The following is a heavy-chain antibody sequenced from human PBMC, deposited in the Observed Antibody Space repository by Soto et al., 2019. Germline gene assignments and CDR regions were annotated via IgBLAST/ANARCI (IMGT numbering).Heavy chain of an antibody. Sequence: SVTLSLTCAVYGGSFSGYYWTWIRQPPGTGLEWIGEIYHTGRSSYNPSLTSRVAMSVDKSKNQFSLKLISVTAADTAVYYCARTEVPESSSWHPCDPWGQGTLVTVSS. CDR3: ARTEVPESSSWHPCDP. J-gene: IGHJ5*02. CDR1: GGSFSGYY. CDR2: IYHTGRS. V-gene: IGHV4-34*01. D-gene: IGHD6-13*01.